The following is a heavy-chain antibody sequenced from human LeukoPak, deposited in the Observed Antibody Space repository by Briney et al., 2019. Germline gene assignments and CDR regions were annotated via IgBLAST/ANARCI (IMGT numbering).Heavy chain of an antibody. CDR2: INPNSGGT. CDR3: ARAVPTVTDFDY. Sequence: ASVKVSCTASGYTFTGYYMHWVRQAPGQGLEWMGWINPNSGGTNYAQKFQGRVTMTRDTSISTAYMELSRLRSDDTAVYYCARAVPTVTDFDYWGQGTLVTVSS. J-gene: IGHJ4*02. D-gene: IGHD4-17*01. V-gene: IGHV1-2*02. CDR1: GYTFTGYY.